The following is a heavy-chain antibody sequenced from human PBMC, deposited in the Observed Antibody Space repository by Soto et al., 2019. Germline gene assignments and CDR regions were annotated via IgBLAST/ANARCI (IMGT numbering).Heavy chain of an antibody. D-gene: IGHD3-9*01. CDR3: ASFLTGSGDAFDI. Sequence: PGGSLRLSCVASGFMFTNAWMNWVRQAPGKGPEWVAVLWYDGSRKYYVDSVKGRFTISRDNAKNTLYLQMNSLRAEDTAVYYCASFLTGSGDAFDIWGQGTMVTVSS. CDR1: GFMFTNAW. V-gene: IGHV3-33*08. J-gene: IGHJ3*02. CDR2: LWYDGSRK.